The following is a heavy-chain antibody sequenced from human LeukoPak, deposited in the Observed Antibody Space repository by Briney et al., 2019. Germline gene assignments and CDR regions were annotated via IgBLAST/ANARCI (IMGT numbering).Heavy chain of an antibody. CDR3: ARDRPMELWFGERRIGMDV. Sequence: GGSLRLSCAASGFTFSSYWMSWVRQAPGKGLEWVANIKQDGSEKYYVDSVKGRFTISRDNAKNSLYLQMNSLRAEDTAVYYCARDRPMELWFGERRIGMDVWGQGTTVTVSS. D-gene: IGHD3-10*01. V-gene: IGHV3-7*01. CDR1: GFTFSSYW. J-gene: IGHJ6*02. CDR2: IKQDGSEK.